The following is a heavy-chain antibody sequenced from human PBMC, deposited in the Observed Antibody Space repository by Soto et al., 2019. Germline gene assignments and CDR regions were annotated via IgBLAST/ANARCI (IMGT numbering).Heavy chain of an antibody. D-gene: IGHD6-19*01. V-gene: IGHV1-18*01. J-gene: IGHJ6*02. CDR2: ISAYNGNT. CDR3: ARILRGGWYRTYYYYGMDV. CDR1: GYTITSYG. Sequence: GASVKVSCKASGYTITSYGISWVRQAPGQGLEWMGWISAYNGNTNYAQKLQGRVTMTTDTSTSTAYMELRSLRSDDTAVYYCARILRGGWYRTYYYYGMDVWGQGTTVTVSS.